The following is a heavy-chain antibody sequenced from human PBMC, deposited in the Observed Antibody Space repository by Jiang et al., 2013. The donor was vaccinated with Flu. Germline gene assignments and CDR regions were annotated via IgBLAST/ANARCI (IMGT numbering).Heavy chain of an antibody. J-gene: IGHJ6*02. CDR3: ARSPLDYFYKNGMDV. V-gene: IGHV2-70*11. CDR1: GFSLTTRGVC. Sequence: PTQTLTLTCTFSGFSLTTRGVCLTWIRQVPGKALEWLARIDWDDDKYYSSSLKTRLTISKDTSKNQVVLTMTNMAPEDTATYYCARSPLDYFYKNGMDVWGQGTTVTVSS. CDR2: IDWDDDK. D-gene: IGHD2/OR15-2a*01.